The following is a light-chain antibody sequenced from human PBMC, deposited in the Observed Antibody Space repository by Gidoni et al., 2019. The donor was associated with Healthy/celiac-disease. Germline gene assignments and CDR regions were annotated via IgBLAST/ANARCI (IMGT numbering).Light chain of an antibody. CDR3: QQSYSTPIT. V-gene: IGKV1-39*01. Sequence: DIQIPHSPSSLSASVGDRVTITCRASQSLSSYLNWYQQKPGKAPKLLIYAASSLQSGVPSRFSGSGSGTDFTLTISSLQPEDFATYYCQQSYSTPITFGQGTRLEIK. CDR1: QSLSSY. J-gene: IGKJ5*01. CDR2: AAS.